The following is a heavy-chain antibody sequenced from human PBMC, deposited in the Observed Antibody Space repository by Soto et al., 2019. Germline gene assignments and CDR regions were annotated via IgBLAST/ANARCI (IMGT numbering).Heavy chain of an antibody. V-gene: IGHV3-33*01. CDR3: ARDLSISTNWTRPVCYYYYGMDV. CDR2: IWYDGSNK. Sequence: QVQLVESGGGVVQPGRSLRLSCAASGFTFSNYGMHWVRQAPGKGLEWVAIIWYDGSNKYYADSVKGRFTISRDNSKNTLYLQMNGLRAEDTAVYYCARDLSISTNWTRPVCYYYYGMDVWGQGTTVTVSS. J-gene: IGHJ6*02. CDR1: GFTFSNYG. D-gene: IGHD2-2*01.